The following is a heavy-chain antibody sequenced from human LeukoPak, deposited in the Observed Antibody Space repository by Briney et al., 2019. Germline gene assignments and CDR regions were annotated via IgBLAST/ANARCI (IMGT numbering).Heavy chain of an antibody. CDR3: AREQLWFLGLVLDDAFDI. D-gene: IGHD5-18*01. CDR2: IYYNGRT. Sequence: SETLSLTCTVSGGSISSYYWSWIRQPPGKGLEYIGSIYYNGRTYYNPSLKSRVSISIDTSKNQFSLKLNSVTAADTAVYYCAREQLWFLGLVLDDAFDIWGQGTMVTVSS. CDR1: GGSISSYY. J-gene: IGHJ3*02. V-gene: IGHV4-59*01.